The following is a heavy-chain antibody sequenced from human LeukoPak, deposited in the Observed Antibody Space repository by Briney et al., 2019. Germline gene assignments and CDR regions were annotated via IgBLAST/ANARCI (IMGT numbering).Heavy chain of an antibody. V-gene: IGHV3-23*01. Sequence: PGGSLRLSCAASGFIFSSYSMSWVRQAPGKGLEWVSVITGSGGNTYYADSVKGRFTISKDNSKNTVYLQMNSLRAEDTALYHCARNNGMDVWGQGTTVIVSS. CDR3: ARNNGMDV. CDR2: ITGSGGNT. CDR1: GFIFSSYS. J-gene: IGHJ6*02.